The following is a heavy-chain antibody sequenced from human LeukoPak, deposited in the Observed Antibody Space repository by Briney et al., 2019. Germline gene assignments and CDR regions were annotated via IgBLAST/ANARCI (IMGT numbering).Heavy chain of an antibody. CDR3: ARPTKEGSSWYWWFDP. CDR1: GFTFSSYW. V-gene: IGHV3-74*01. D-gene: IGHD6-13*01. CDR2: INNDGGST. J-gene: IGHJ5*02. Sequence: GGSLRLSCAASGFTFSSYWMHWVRQAPGKGLVWVSRINNDGGSTSYADSVKGRFTISRDNAKNTLYLQMNSLRAEDTAVYYCARPTKEGSSWYWWFDPWGQGTLATVSS.